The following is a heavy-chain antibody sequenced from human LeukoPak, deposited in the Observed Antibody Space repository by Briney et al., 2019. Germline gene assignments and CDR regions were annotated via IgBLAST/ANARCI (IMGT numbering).Heavy chain of an antibody. CDR2: IYHSGST. Sequence: SETLSLTCTVSGYSISSGYYWGWIRQPPGKGLEWIGSIYHSGSTYYNPSLKSRVTISVDTSKNQFSLKLSSVTAADTAVYYCARGSDSGWDFDYWGQGTLVTVSS. J-gene: IGHJ4*02. CDR3: ARGSDSGWDFDY. CDR1: GYSISSGYY. V-gene: IGHV4-38-2*02. D-gene: IGHD5-12*01.